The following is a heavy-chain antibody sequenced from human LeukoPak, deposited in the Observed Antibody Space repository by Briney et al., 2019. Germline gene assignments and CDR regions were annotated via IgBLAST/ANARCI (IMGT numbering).Heavy chain of an antibody. J-gene: IGHJ1*01. D-gene: IGHD3-10*01. CDR1: GFTFGDYA. Sequence: GGSLRLSCTASGFTFGDYAMSWFRQAPGKGLEWVGFIRSKAYGGTTEYAASVKGRFTISRDDSKSIAYLQMNSLKTEDTAVYYCTRLLLWFGELEVDFSEYFQHWGQGTLVTVSS. V-gene: IGHV3-49*03. CDR2: IRSKAYGGTT. CDR3: TRLLLWFGELEVDFSEYFQH.